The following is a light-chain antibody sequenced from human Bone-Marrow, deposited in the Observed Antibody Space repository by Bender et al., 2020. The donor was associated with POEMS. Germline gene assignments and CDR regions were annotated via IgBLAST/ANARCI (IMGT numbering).Light chain of an antibody. CDR1: SSDVGGYNY. V-gene: IGLV2-14*01. CDR3: SSYTSWTTSV. J-gene: IGLJ1*01. CDR2: YAS. Sequence: QSALTQPASVSGSPGQSITISCTGTSSDVGGYNYVSWYQQHPGKVPKLIIYYASDRASGVSNRFSGSKSGNTASLTISGLQAEDEADYYCSSYTSWTTSVFGTGTKVTVL.